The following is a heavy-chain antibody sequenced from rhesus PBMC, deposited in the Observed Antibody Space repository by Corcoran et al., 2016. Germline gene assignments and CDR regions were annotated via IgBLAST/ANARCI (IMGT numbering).Heavy chain of an antibody. V-gene: IGHV4-65*01. Sequence: VQLQASGPGLVKPSEPMSLTCAVSVGSISRRTWWSWIRPPPGTGLEWIGYIIGSRGSTYYNPSRKSRVTISTDTSKNQFSLKLSSVTAADTAVYYCAIGDTAGTPFDYWGQGVLVTVSS. D-gene: IGHD5-42*01. CDR2: IIGSRGST. CDR1: VGSISRRTW. J-gene: IGHJ4*01. CDR3: AIGDTAGTPFDY.